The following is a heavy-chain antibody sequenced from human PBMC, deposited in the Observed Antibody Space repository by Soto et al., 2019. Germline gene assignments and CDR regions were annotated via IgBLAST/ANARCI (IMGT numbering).Heavy chain of an antibody. D-gene: IGHD5-12*01. V-gene: IGHV1-69*01. J-gene: IGHJ2*01. CDR1: GDTFNKYT. Sequence: QVQLVQSGAEVKEPGSSVKVSCKVSGDTFNKYTINWVRQAPGQGLEWMAGIIPIYGTANYAQKFHDRIKVTADESTATAYMELNSLTSEDTAIYYCARDGHGYDYWYFDLWGRGTLIPVSS. CDR2: IIPIYGTA. CDR3: ARDGHGYDYWYFDL.